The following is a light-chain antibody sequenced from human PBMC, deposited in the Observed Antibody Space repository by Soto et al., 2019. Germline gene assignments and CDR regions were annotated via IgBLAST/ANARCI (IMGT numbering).Light chain of an antibody. V-gene: IGKV1-5*03. CDR1: QSISSW. CDR3: QQYNSYTVT. J-gene: IGKJ1*01. Sequence: DIQMTQSASALSASVGDRVTITCRASQSISSWLAWYQQKPGKAPKLLIYKASSLESGVPSRFSGSGSGTEFTLTISSLQPDDFATYYCQQYNSYTVTFGQGTKVDIK. CDR2: KAS.